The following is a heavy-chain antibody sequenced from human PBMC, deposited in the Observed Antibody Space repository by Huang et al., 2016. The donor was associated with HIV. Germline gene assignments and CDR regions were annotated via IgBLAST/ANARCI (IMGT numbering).Heavy chain of an antibody. J-gene: IGHJ4*02. Sequence: EVQLVESGGNLIQTGGSLGLACAAVGFRFDNSAMYWVRQAPGKGLEWVSSIMWNSAKIAYGDSVKGRFTISRDNARNSLYLQMNSLRPDDTALYYCVKGDIVGTANFFDYWGQGTQVSVSS. D-gene: IGHD1-26*01. CDR3: VKGDIVGTANFFDY. V-gene: IGHV3-9*01. CDR2: IMWNSAKI. CDR1: GFRFDNSA.